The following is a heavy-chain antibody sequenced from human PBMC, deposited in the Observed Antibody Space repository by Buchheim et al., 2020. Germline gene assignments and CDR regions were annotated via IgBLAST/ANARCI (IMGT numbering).Heavy chain of an antibody. J-gene: IGHJ4*02. CDR1: GFSLSTSGVG. CDR3: AHNRMVISSFDY. CDR2: LYWNDDK. Sequence: QITLKESGPTLVKPTQTLTLTCTFSGFSLSTSGVGVGWIRQPPGKALEWLALLYWNDDKRYSPSLKSRLTITKDTSKNQLLLTMTNMDPVDTATYYCAHNRMVISSFDYWGQGTL. D-gene: IGHD3-22*01. V-gene: IGHV2-5*01.